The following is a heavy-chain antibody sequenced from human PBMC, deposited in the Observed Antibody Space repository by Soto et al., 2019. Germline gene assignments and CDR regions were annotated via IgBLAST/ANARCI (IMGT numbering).Heavy chain of an antibody. Sequence: QVQLQESGPGLVKPSQTLSLTCTVSGGSIRSGGYYWSWIRQHPGKGLEWIGYIYYSVSTYYNPSIKSRVTISVDTSKNPFSLKLSSVTAADTAVYYCARSGRITMVRGFTEWGHGTLVTVSS. CDR2: IYYSVST. J-gene: IGHJ4*01. CDR1: GGSIRSGGYY. CDR3: ARSGRITMVRGFTE. V-gene: IGHV4-31*03. D-gene: IGHD3-10*01.